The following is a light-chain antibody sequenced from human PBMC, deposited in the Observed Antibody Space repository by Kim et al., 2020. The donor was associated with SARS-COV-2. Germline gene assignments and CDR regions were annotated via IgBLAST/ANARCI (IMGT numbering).Light chain of an antibody. V-gene: IGKV4-1*01. Sequence: PSPASLAVSLGERATINCKSSQSVLYSSNNKNYLAWYQQKPGQPPKLLIYWASTRESGVPDRFSGSGSGTDFTLTISSLQAEDVVVYYCQQYYSTPLTFGGWTKLEI. J-gene: IGKJ4*01. CDR3: QQYYSTPLT. CDR2: WAS. CDR1: QSVLYSSNNKNY.